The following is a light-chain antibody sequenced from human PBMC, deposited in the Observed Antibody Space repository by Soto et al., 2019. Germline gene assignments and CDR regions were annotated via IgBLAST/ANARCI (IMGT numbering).Light chain of an antibody. CDR3: QQYNSDWNT. CDR2: NAS. V-gene: IGKV1-5*03. CDR1: QSISSS. J-gene: IGKJ2*01. Sequence: DIQMTQSPSTLSASVRDRVTITCRASQSISSSLAWYQQRPGKAPKLLIYNASSLETGVPSRFSGSGSGTEFTLTISSLQPDDFATYYCQQYNSDWNTFGQGTKLEIK.